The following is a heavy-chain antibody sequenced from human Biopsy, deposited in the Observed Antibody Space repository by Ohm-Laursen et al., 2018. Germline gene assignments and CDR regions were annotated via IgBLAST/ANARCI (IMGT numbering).Heavy chain of an antibody. V-gene: IGHV1-69*04. J-gene: IGHJ5*02. CDR1: GGTFSSYV. CDR2: IIPTLDTP. CDR3: AGGAAKGNPYDH. Sequence: VASVKVSCKASGGTFSSYVISWVRQAPGQGLEWMGRIIPTLDTPTYAPDFQGRVTFTVDKSTGTAHLDLSRLRSEDTAIYYCAGGAAKGNPYDHWGQGTLVTVSS. D-gene: IGHD3-10*01.